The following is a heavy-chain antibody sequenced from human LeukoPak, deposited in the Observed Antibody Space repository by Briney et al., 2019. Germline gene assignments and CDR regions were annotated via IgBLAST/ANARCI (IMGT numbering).Heavy chain of an antibody. CDR3: ARDHHFGALDF. CDR2: INQGGTVT. J-gene: IGHJ4*02. V-gene: IGHV3-7*01. CDR1: GFTFSSAW. Sequence: GGSLRLSCTPSGFTFSSAWMTWVRQAPGKGLEWLGNINQGGTVTNYVDSVKGRFSISRDNAKNTMYPQMSSLRVEDTAVYYCARDHHFGALDFWGQGTLVTVSS. D-gene: IGHD1-26*01.